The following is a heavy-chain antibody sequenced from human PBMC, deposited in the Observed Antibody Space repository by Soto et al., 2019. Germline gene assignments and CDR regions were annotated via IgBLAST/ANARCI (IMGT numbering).Heavy chain of an antibody. CDR1: GFTFHSYW. D-gene: IGHD6-19*01. CDR2: TNEDGSEK. J-gene: IGHJ3*02. CDR3: AKGSSGWMEGAFDI. Sequence: GGSLRLSCEASGFTFHSYWMWWVRQAPGKGLEWLANTNEDGSEKYYLDSVRGRFTISRDNAKNSLYLQMNSLRAEDTALYYCAKGSSGWMEGAFDIWGQGTMVTVSS. V-gene: IGHV3-7*03.